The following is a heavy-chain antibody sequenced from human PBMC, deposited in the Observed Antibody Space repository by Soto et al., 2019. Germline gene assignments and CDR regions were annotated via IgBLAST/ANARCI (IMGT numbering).Heavy chain of an antibody. D-gene: IGHD6-13*01. CDR2: FDPEDGET. Sequence: ASVKVSCKVSGYTLTELSMHWVRQAPGKGLEWMGGFDPEDGETIYAQKFQGRVTMTEVTSTDTAYMELSSLRSEDTAVYYCATSPSYSSSWYGTYWGQGAPVTVSS. J-gene: IGHJ4*02. CDR1: GYTLTELS. CDR3: ATSPSYSSSWYGTY. V-gene: IGHV1-24*01.